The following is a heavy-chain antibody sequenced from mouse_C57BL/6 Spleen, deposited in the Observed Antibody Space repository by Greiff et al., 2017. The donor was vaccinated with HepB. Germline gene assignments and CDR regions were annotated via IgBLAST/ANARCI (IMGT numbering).Heavy chain of an antibody. CDR3: ARYEDYLYAMDY. CDR2: IYPGSGST. V-gene: IGHV1-55*01. D-gene: IGHD2-3*01. Sequence: QVQLKQPGAELVKPGASVKMSCKASGYTFTSYWITWVKQRPGQGLEWIGDIYPGSGSTNYNEKFKSKATLTVDTSSSTAYMQLSSLTSEDSAVYYCARYEDYLYAMDYWGQGTSVTVSS. J-gene: IGHJ4*01. CDR1: GYTFTSYW.